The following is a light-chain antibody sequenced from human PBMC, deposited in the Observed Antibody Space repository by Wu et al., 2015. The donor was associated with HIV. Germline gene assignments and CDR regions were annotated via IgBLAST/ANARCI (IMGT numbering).Light chain of an antibody. J-gene: IGKJ5*01. V-gene: IGKV3-20*01. CDR2: GIS. CDR1: QSVSSSY. CDR3: QQYGSSPT. Sequence: EIVLTQSPGTLSLSAGERATLSCRASQSVSSSYLAWYQQKPGQAPRLLIYGISSRATGIPDRFSGSGSGTDFTLTISRLGPEDFAVYYCQQYGSSPTFGQGTRLEIK.